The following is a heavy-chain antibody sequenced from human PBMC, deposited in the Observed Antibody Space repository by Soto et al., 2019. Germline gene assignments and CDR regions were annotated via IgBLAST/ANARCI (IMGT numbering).Heavy chain of an antibody. D-gene: IGHD1-7*01. CDR3: ARTGTTTHAFDI. J-gene: IGHJ3*02. V-gene: IGHV3-48*03. CDR1: GFTFSSYE. CDR2: ISSSGSTI. Sequence: ESGGGLVQPGGSLRLSCAASGFTFSSYEMNWVRQAPGKGLEWVSYISSSGSTIYYADSVKGRFTISRDNAKNSLYLQMNSLRAEDTAVYYCARTGTTTHAFDIWGQGTMVTVSS.